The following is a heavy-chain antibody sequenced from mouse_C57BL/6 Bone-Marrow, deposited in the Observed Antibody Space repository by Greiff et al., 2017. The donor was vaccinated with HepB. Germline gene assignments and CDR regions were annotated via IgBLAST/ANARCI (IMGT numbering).Heavy chain of an antibody. D-gene: IGHD1-1*01. J-gene: IGHJ3*01. CDR1: GFSLTSYG. Sequence: VQGVESGPGLVQPSQSLSITCTVSGFSLTSYGVHWVRQSPGKGLEWLGVIWRGGSTDYNAAFMSRLSITKDNSKSQVFFKMNSLQADDTAIYYCAISPYYYGSSPFAYWGQGTLVTVSA. CDR3: AISPYYYGSSPFAY. V-gene: IGHV2-5*01. CDR2: IWRGGST.